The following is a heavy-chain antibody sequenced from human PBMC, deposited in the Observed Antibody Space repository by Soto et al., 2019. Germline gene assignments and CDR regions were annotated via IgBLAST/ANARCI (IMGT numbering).Heavy chain of an antibody. CDR1: GFTFSAYW. CDR3: ARGKPRGYGGYDWSERNYYYYGMDV. Sequence: EVQLVESGGGLVQPGGSLRLSCAASGFTFSAYWMHWVRQAPGKGLVWVSRINSDGITTTYADSVKGRFTISRDNAKNTLYLQMNSLRAEDTAVYYCARGKPRGYGGYDWSERNYYYYGMDVWGQGTTVTVSS. CDR2: INSDGITT. V-gene: IGHV3-74*01. J-gene: IGHJ6*02. D-gene: IGHD5-12*01.